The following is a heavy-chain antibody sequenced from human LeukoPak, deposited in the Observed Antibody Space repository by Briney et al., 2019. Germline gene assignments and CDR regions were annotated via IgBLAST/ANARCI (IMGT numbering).Heavy chain of an antibody. D-gene: IGHD3-22*01. CDR3: ASGYDSSGYFDP. V-gene: IGHV1-18*01. CDR2: ISAYNGNT. Sequence: ASVKVSCKASGYTFTSYGISWVRQAPGQGLEWMGWISAYNGNTNYAQKLQGRVTMTTDTSTSTAYMELSRLRSDDTAVYYCASGYDSSGYFDPWGQGTLVTVSS. CDR1: GYTFTSYG. J-gene: IGHJ5*02.